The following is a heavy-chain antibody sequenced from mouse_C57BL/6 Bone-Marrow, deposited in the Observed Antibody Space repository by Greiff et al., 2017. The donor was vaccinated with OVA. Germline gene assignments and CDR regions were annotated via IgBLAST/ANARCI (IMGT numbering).Heavy chain of an antibody. CDR2: IWTGGGT. V-gene: IGHV2-9-1*01. CDR1: GFSLTSYA. J-gene: IGHJ3*01. D-gene: IGHD1-1*01. CDR3: ARLYYYGSSCAWFAY. Sequence: VQLVESGPGLVAPSQSLSITCTVSGFSLTSYAISWVRQPPGKGLEWLGVIWTGGGTNYNSALKSRLSISKDKSKSQVFLKMNSLQTDDTARYYCARLYYYGSSCAWFAYWGQGTLVTVSA.